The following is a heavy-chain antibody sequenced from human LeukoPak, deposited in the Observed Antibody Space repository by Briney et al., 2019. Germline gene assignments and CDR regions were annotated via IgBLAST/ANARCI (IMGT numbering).Heavy chain of an antibody. Sequence: GASVKVSCKASGGTFSSYAISWVRQAPGQGLEWMGRIIPIFGTANYAQKFQGRVTMTEDTSTDTAYMELSSLRSEDTAVYYCATGPRGMFRHFDIWGQGTMVIVSS. CDR2: IIPIFGTA. V-gene: IGHV1-69*06. CDR3: ATGPRGMFRHFDI. D-gene: IGHD3-10*01. J-gene: IGHJ3*02. CDR1: GGTFSSYA.